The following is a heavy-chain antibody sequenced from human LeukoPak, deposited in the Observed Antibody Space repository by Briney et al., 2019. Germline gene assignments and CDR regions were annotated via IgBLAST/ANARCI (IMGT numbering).Heavy chain of an antibody. V-gene: IGHV3-23*01. Sequence: GGSLRLSCAASRFTFSSYAMSWVRQAPGKGLEWVSAISGSGGSTYYADSVKGRFTISRDNSKNTLYLQMNSLRAEDTAVYYCAKTRGSYRFFDYWGQGTLVTVSS. CDR1: RFTFSSYA. J-gene: IGHJ4*02. CDR3: AKTRGSYRFFDY. D-gene: IGHD1-26*01. CDR2: ISGSGGST.